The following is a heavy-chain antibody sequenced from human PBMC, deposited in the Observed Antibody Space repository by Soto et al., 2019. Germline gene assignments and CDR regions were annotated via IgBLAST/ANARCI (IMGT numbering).Heavy chain of an antibody. CDR2: IIPIFGTA. Sequence: QVQLVQSGAEVKKPGSSVKVSCKASGGTFSSYAISWVRQAPGQGLEWMGGIIPIFGTADYAQKFQGRVTITADESTSPAFMELSSLISEDTAVYYGAREGARVSHIVDWGQGTQVTVS. CDR1: GGTFSSYA. D-gene: IGHD2-21*01. V-gene: IGHV1-69*01. J-gene: IGHJ4*02. CDR3: AREGARVSHIVD.